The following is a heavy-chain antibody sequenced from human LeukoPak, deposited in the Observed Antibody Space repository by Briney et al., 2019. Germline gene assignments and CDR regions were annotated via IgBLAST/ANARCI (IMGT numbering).Heavy chain of an antibody. CDR3: AKDLLPIVVVPAAIPL. CDR2: IWYDGCNK. V-gene: IGHV3-33*06. Sequence: GGSLRLSCAASGFTFSSYGMHWVRQAPGKGLEWVAVIWYDGCNKYYADSVKGRFTISRDNSKNTLYLQMNSLRAEDTAVYYCAKDLLPIVVVPAAIPLWGQGTLVTVSS. CDR1: GFTFSSYG. J-gene: IGHJ4*02. D-gene: IGHD2-2*01.